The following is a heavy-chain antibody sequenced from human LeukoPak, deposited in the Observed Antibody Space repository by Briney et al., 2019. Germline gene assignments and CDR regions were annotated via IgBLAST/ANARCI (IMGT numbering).Heavy chain of an antibody. CDR3: ATLSGSSSYFDY. V-gene: IGHV4-34*01. J-gene: IGHJ4*02. D-gene: IGHD6-6*01. Sequence: SETLSLTCAVYGGSFSGYYWSWIRQPPGKGLEWIGGINHSGSTNYNPSLKSRVTISVDTSKNQFSLKLSSVTAADTAVYYCATLSGSSSYFDYWGQGTLVTVSS. CDR2: INHSGST. CDR1: GGSFSGYY.